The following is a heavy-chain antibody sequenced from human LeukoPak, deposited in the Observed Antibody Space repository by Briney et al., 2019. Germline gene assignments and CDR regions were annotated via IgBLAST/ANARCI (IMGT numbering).Heavy chain of an antibody. J-gene: IGHJ4*02. CDR3: ARLTYSGSYLGRTFDY. V-gene: IGHV5-51*01. CDR1: GYIFANYW. D-gene: IGHD1-26*01. Sequence: GESLMISCKASGYIFANYWIGWVRQMPGKGLEWMGIIYPDDSDTKYSPSFQGRVTISADKSISTAYLQWSSLKASDTAMYYCARLTYSGSYLGRTFDYWGQGTLVTASS. CDR2: IYPDDSDT.